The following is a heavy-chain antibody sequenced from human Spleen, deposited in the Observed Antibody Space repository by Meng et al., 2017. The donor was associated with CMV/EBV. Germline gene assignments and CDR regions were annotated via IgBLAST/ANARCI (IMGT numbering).Heavy chain of an antibody. J-gene: IGHJ5*02. V-gene: IGHV3-30*04. CDR3: KQLVWFDP. CDR2: ISYDGSKR. D-gene: IGHD6-13*01. CDR1: GFRFTNHA. Sequence: GESLKISCAASGFRFTNHAMHWARQAPGKGLEWVAVISYDGSKRYYADSVKGRFTISRDNPKNTVDLQMNSLKTEDTAVYYCKQLVWFDPWGQGTLVTVSS.